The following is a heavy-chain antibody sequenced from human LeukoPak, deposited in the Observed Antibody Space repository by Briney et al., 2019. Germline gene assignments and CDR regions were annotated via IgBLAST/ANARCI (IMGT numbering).Heavy chain of an antibody. V-gene: IGHV3-7*01. CDR2: IKQDGSDK. Sequence: GGSLRLSCAASGSTISNYWMSWVRQAPGKGLEWVANIKQDGSDKYYVDSVKGRFTISRDNAKNSLSLQMNGLRAEDTAVYYCATVRSGYVCDYWGQGTLVTVSS. CDR3: ATVRSGYVCDY. J-gene: IGHJ4*02. CDR1: GSTISNYW. D-gene: IGHD3-3*01.